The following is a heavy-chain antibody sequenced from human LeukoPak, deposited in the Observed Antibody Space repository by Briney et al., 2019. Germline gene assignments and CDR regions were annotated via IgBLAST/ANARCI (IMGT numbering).Heavy chain of an antibody. Sequence: GGSLRLSCAASGFTISSYWMSWVRQAPGKGLEWVANIKQDGSEKYYVDSVKGRFTISRDNAKNSLYLQMNSLRAEDTAVYYCARGGDTAIYWGRGTLVTVSS. CDR3: ARGGDTAIY. CDR1: GFTISSYW. J-gene: IGHJ4*02. D-gene: IGHD5-18*01. CDR2: IKQDGSEK. V-gene: IGHV3-7*01.